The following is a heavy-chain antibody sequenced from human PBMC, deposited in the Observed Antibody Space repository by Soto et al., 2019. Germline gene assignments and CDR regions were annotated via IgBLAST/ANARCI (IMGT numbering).Heavy chain of an antibody. D-gene: IGHD6-6*01. V-gene: IGHV3-74*01. CDR3: ARDKDGLGY. CDR1: GFTFSNYR. J-gene: IGHJ4*02. CDR2: INGDGSSI. Sequence: GGSLRLSCTASGFTFSNYRMHWVRQAPGKGLVWVSRINGDGSSITYADFVEGRFTISRDNAKNTLSLQMNSLRAEDTAVYYCARDKDGLGYWGQGTLVTVSS.